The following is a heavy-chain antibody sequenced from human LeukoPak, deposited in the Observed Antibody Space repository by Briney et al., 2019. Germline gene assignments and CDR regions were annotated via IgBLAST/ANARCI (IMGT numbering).Heavy chain of an antibody. Sequence: ASVKVSCKASVGTFSSYAISWVRQAPGQGLEWMGGIIPIFGTANYAQKFQGRVTITTDESTSRAYMQLTSLRSEDTAVYYCASPPEMATIYQLDYWGQGTLVTVSS. D-gene: IGHD5-24*01. CDR1: VGTFSSYA. V-gene: IGHV1-69*05. CDR3: ASPPEMATIYQLDY. J-gene: IGHJ4*02. CDR2: IIPIFGTA.